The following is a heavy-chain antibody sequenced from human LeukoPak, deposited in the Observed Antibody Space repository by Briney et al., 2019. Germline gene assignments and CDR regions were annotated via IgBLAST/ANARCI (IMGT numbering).Heavy chain of an antibody. D-gene: IGHD5-24*01. CDR3: ARVLEPATGYYMDV. V-gene: IGHV3-23*01. J-gene: IGHJ6*03. CDR1: GFTFSSYA. Sequence: PGGSLRLSCAASGFTFSSYAMSWVRQAPGKGLEWVSAISGSGGSTYYADSVKGRFTISRDNSKNTLYLQMNSLRAEDTAVYYCARVLEPATGYYMDVWGKGTTVTIS. CDR2: ISGSGGST.